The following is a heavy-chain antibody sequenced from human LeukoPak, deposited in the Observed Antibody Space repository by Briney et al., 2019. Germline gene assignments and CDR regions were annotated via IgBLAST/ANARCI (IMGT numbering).Heavy chain of an antibody. CDR1: GFTFSSYA. J-gene: IGHJ4*02. D-gene: IGHD3-10*01. Sequence: GGSLRLSCAASGFTFSSYAISWVRQAPGKGLEWISAISPSGSETYYADSVRGRFTISRDNSRNRVFLQMNNLRDEDTAIFYCTKEDPMVWPRDLDYWGPGTHVSVFS. CDR3: TKEDPMVWPRDLDY. V-gene: IGHV3-23*01. CDR2: ISPSGSET.